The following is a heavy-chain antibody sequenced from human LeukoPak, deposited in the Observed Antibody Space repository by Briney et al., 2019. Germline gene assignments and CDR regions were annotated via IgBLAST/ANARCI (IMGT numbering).Heavy chain of an antibody. CDR3: ARWRAAAGWFDP. CDR1: GGSISSGSYY. CDR2: IYTSGST. Sequence: SETLSLTCTVSGGSISSGSYYWSWIRQPAGKGLEWIGRIYTSGSTNYNPSLKSRVTISVDTSKNQFSLKLSSVTAADTAVYYCARWRAAAGWFDPWGQGTLVTVSS. J-gene: IGHJ5*02. V-gene: IGHV4-61*02. D-gene: IGHD6-13*01.